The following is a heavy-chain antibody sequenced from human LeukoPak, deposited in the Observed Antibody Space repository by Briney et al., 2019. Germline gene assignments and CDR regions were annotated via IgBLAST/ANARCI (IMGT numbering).Heavy chain of an antibody. CDR2: IYYSGST. D-gene: IGHD6-13*01. V-gene: IGHV4-39*01. CDR3: ARQVYGIAAAGAPGWFDP. CDR1: GGSISSSSYY. Sequence: SKTLSLTCTVSGGSISSSSYYWGWIRQPPGKGLEWIGSIYYSGSTYYNPSLKSRVTISVDTSKNQFSLKLSSVTAADTAVYYRARQVYGIAAAGAPGWFDPWGQGTLVTVSS. J-gene: IGHJ5*02.